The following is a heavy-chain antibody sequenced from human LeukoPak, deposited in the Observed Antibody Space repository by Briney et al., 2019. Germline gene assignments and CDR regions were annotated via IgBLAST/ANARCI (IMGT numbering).Heavy chain of an antibody. CDR1: GGPISGSMT. CDR3: ARGYGSGSYYRINWFDP. D-gene: IGHD3-10*01. Sequence: SETLPLTCTVSGGPISGSMTWGWVRQPPGKGLEWIGNVHFDGRTAYNPSLKSRVTISVDTSKNQFSLKLSSVTAADTAVYYCARGYGSGSYYRINWFDPWGQGTLVTVSS. CDR2: VHFDGRT. J-gene: IGHJ5*02. V-gene: IGHV4-39*07.